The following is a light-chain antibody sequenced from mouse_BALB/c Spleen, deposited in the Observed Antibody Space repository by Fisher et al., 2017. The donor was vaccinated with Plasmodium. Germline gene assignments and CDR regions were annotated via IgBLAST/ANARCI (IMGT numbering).Light chain of an antibody. J-gene: IGKJ5*01. Sequence: DIVLTQSPATLSVTPGDSVSLSCRASRSVSSNLHWYQQKSHDSPRLLINYTSQSISGIPSRFTGSGSGTDFTLSVNSVETEDFGMFFCQQSNSWPLTFGAGTKLELK. V-gene: IGKV5-43*01. CDR3: QQSNSWPLT. CDR1: RSVSSN. CDR2: YTS.